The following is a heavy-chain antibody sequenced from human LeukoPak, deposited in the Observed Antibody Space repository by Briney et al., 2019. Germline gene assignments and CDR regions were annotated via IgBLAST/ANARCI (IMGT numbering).Heavy chain of an antibody. CDR2: ISSSSSTI. Sequence: GESLRLSCAASGFSISTYNINWVRQAPGKGLEWVSYISSSSSTIYYADSVKGRFTISRDNAKKSLYLQMNSLRAEDTAVYYCAVMTTVSSRYYYYMDVWGKGTAVTVSS. CDR1: GFSISTYN. CDR3: AVMTTVSSRYYYYMDV. V-gene: IGHV3-48*01. J-gene: IGHJ6*03. D-gene: IGHD4-17*01.